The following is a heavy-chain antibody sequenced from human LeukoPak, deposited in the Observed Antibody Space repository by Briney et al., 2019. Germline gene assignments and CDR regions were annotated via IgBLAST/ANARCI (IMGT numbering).Heavy chain of an antibody. CDR2: ISYDGTNE. D-gene: IGHD2-2*01. CDR3: ARALLGYCSSTSCLLGDY. Sequence: PGRSLRLSCTASGFTFSSYAMHWVRQTPGKELEWVAVISYDGTNEYYADSVKGRFTISRDNSNNTLYLQMNSLRAEDTAVYYCARALLGYCSSTSCLLGDYWGQGTLVTVSS. J-gene: IGHJ4*02. CDR1: GFTFSSYA. V-gene: IGHV3-30*01.